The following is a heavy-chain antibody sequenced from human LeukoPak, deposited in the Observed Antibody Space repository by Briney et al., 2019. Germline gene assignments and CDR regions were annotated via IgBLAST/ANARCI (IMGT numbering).Heavy chain of an antibody. CDR3: AKTGDSSGYLQYFDY. CDR1: GYTFTSYY. J-gene: IGHJ4*02. CDR2: INPNSGGT. V-gene: IGHV1-2*02. D-gene: IGHD3-22*01. Sequence: ASVKVSCKASGYTFTSYYMHWVRQAPGQGLEWMGWINPNSGGTNYAQKFQGRVTLTRDTSSSTAYMELSRLRFGDTAVYYCAKTGDSSGYLQYFDYWGQGTLVTVSS.